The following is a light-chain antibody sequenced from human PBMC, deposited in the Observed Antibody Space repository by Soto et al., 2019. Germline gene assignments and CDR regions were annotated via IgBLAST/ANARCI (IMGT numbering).Light chain of an antibody. J-gene: IGKJ5*01. Sequence: EIVLTHSPATLSLSPLEIANLSFRASQFIDRYLAWYRQIPGQAPRLLIYDASNRATGIPDRFSGGGSGTDFTLTISSLEPEDFAVYYCQQRSNLPPTFGQGTRLEIK. CDR1: QFIDRY. CDR3: QQRSNLPPT. CDR2: DAS. V-gene: IGKV3-11*01.